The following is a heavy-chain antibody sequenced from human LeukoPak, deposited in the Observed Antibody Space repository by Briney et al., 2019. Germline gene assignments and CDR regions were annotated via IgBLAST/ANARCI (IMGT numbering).Heavy chain of an antibody. CDR1: GSSFSSSY. D-gene: IGHD6-13*01. CDR2: IYASGST. V-gene: IGHV4-4*07. Sequence: SETLSLTCTVSGSSFSSSYWSWIRQPAGKGLEWIGRIYASGSTNYNPSFKSRITMSVDTSKNHFSLNLSSVTAADTAVYYCARDWMDSSSWFRWYFDLWGRGTLVIVFS. J-gene: IGHJ2*01. CDR3: ARDWMDSSSWFRWYFDL.